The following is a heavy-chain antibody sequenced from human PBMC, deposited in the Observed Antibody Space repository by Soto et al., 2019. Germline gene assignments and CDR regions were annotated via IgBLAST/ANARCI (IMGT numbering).Heavy chain of an antibody. CDR1: GYTFTDYY. CDR3: ARPPFPGCINAVCYPFDY. CDR2: INPSGGST. V-gene: IGHV1-46*01. D-gene: IGHD2-8*01. J-gene: IGHJ4*02. Sequence: GASVKVSCKASGYTFTDYYIHWVRQAPGQGLEWMGMINPSGGSTDYAQKFWGRVTMTRDTSTGTVYMELSSLRSEDTAVYYCARPPFPGCINAVCYPFDYWGQGTLVTVSS.